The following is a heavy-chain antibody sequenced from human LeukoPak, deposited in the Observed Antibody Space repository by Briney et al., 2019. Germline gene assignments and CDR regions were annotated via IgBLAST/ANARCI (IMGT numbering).Heavy chain of an antibody. CDR2: IRYDGSNK. CDR1: GFTFSSYG. D-gene: IGHD6-13*01. Sequence: PGGSLRLSCAASGFTFSSYGMHWVRQAPGKGLEWVAFIRYDGSNKYYADSVKGRFTISRDNSKNTLYLQMNSLRAEDTAVYYCARDGGSSSSTGAEYFQHWGQGTLVTVSS. CDR3: ARDGGSSSSTGAEYFQH. V-gene: IGHV3-30*02. J-gene: IGHJ1*01.